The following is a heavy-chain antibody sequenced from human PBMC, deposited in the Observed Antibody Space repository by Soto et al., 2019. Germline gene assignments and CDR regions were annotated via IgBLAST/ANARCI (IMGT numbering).Heavy chain of an antibody. CDR2: IYYSGGA. J-gene: IGHJ4*02. Sequence: QLQLEESGPGLVKPAETLSLTCTVSGASITSGGDYWSWIRQHPGKGLEWIGYIYYSGGADSNPSLKSRVTMPVAPSKTQSSPKAPSVTAAATAMYYCSSTLHVVSGYSPFFDFWGQGILVTVSS. CDR3: SSTLHVVSGYSPFFDF. CDR1: GASITSGGDY. D-gene: IGHD3-3*01. V-gene: IGHV4-31*03.